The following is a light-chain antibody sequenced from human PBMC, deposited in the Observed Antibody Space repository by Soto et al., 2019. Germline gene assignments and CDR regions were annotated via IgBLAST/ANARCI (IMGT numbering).Light chain of an antibody. Sequence: EIVLTQSPGTLSLSPGERATLSCRASQSVSSSYLAWYQQRPGQAPRLLIYGASTGATGIPDRFSGSGSGTDFTLTISRREPEDFAVYYCQQYGSSSWTFGQGTKVEIK. CDR2: GAS. J-gene: IGKJ1*01. V-gene: IGKV3-20*01. CDR1: QSVSSSY. CDR3: QQYGSSSWT.